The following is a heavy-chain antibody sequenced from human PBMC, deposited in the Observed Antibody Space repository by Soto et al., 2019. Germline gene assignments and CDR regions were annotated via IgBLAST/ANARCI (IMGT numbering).Heavy chain of an antibody. CDR1: GVSFNSYA. J-gene: IGHJ4*02. CDR3: AKGSIDYSASVDH. D-gene: IGHD1-26*01. CDR2: ISARGGSS. V-gene: IGHV3-23*01. Sequence: EVQLLESGGGLVQPGGSLRLACAAAGVSFNSYAMVWVRQAPGKGLEWVSVISARGGSSYFADSVKGRFNISRDNSKNVLSLEMNNLRAEDTDTYFCAKGSIDYSASVDHWGQGTVVLVSS.